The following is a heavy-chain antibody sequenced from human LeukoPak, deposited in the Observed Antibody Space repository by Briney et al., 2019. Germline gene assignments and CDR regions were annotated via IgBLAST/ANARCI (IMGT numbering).Heavy chain of an antibody. D-gene: IGHD2-21*02. CDR1: GGTFSRFT. CDR3: ARPNCGGDCYNGNNWFDP. CDR2: ITPIFGTA. V-gene: IGHV1-69*13. Sequence: ASVTVSCKASGGTFSRFTISWVRQAPGQGFEWMGGITPIFGTANFAQKFQGRVTITADESTSTAYMELSSLRSEDTAVYYCARPNCGGDCYNGNNWFDPWGQGTLVTVSS. J-gene: IGHJ5*02.